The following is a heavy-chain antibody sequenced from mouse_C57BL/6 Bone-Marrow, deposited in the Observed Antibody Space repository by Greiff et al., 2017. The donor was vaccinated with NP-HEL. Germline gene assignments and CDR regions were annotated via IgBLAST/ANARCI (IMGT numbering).Heavy chain of an antibody. CDR3: TAYYSNLGFAY. D-gene: IGHD2-5*01. Sequence: VQLQQSGAELVRPGASVKLSCTASGFNIEDDYMHWVKQRPEQGLEWIGWIDPENGDTEYASKFQGKATITADTSSNTAYLQLSSLTSEDTAVYYCTAYYSNLGFAYWGQGTLVTVSA. J-gene: IGHJ3*01. CDR2: IDPENGDT. CDR1: GFNIEDDY. V-gene: IGHV14-4*01.